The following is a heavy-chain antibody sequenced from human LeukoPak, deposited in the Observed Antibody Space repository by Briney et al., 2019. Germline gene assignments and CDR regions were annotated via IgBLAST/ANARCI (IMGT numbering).Heavy chain of an antibody. Sequence: GSLRLSCAASGFTFSSYAMHWVRQAPGKGLEWVAVISYDGSNKYYADSVKGRFTISRDNSKNTLYLQMDSLRVEDTAVYYCAKEISGCHYLDYWGQGALVTVSS. D-gene: IGHD2-15*01. J-gene: IGHJ4*02. CDR3: AKEISGCHYLDY. V-gene: IGHV3-30-3*01. CDR1: GFTFSSYA. CDR2: ISYDGSNK.